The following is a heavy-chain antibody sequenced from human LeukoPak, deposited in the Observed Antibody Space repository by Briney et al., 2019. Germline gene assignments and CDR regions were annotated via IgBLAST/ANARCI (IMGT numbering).Heavy chain of an antibody. CDR2: LYNAGST. D-gene: IGHD6-13*01. Sequence: GGSLRLSCVASGFIVSNNYMSWVRQAPGKGLEWVSVLYNAGSTYYADSVKGRFTISRDNSKNTLYLQMNSLRAKDTATYYCAKWYYSNWDLIDYWGQGTLVTVSS. CDR1: GFIVSNNY. V-gene: IGHV3-53*01. J-gene: IGHJ4*02. CDR3: AKWYYSNWDLIDY.